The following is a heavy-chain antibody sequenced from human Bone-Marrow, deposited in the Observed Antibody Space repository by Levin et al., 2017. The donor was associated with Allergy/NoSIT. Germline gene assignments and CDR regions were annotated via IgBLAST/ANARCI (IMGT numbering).Heavy chain of an antibody. J-gene: IGHJ4*02. Sequence: GSLRLSCTVSDDSIGSSPYFWGWIRQPPGKGLEWIGSISDSGSTYYSLSLKSRVTISNDTSKNQLSLRMTSVTAADTVLYYCARGTRTGTKRIDYWGQGTLVTVSS. CDR3: ARGTRTGTKRIDY. CDR2: ISDSGST. V-gene: IGHV4-39*07. D-gene: IGHD1-1*01. CDR1: DDSIGSSPYF.